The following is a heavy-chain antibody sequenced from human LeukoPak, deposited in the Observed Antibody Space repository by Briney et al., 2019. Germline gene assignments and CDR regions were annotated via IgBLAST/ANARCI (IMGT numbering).Heavy chain of an antibody. CDR1: GFTFSSYS. D-gene: IGHD3-10*01. CDR2: IYSGGST. V-gene: IGHV3-66*01. CDR3: AREAITMVRGVTYNWFDP. Sequence: GGSLRLSCAASGFTFSSYSMNWVRQAPGKGLEWVSVIYSGGSTYYADSVKGRFTISRDNSKNTLYLQMNSLRAEDTAVYYCAREAITMVRGVTYNWFDPWGQGTLVTVSS. J-gene: IGHJ5*02.